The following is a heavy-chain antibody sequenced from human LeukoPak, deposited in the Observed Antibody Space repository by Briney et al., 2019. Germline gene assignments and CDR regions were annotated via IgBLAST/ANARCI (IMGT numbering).Heavy chain of an antibody. CDR1: GYTFTSYG. D-gene: IGHD3-3*01. CDR2: ISAYNGNT. J-gene: IGHJ6*02. V-gene: IGHV1-18*01. Sequence: ASVKVSCKASGYTFTSYGISWVRQAPGQGLEWMGWISAYNGNTNYAQKLQGRVTMTTDTSTSTAYMELRSLRSDDTAVYYCARRNYDFWSGYLYGMAVWGQGTTVTVSS. CDR3: ARRNYDFWSGYLYGMAV.